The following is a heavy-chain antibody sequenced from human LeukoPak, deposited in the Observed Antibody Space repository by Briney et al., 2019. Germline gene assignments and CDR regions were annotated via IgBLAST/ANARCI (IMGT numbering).Heavy chain of an antibody. V-gene: IGHV3-23*01. CDR1: GFPFSDFA. CDR2: ISGGGDNT. Sequence: GGSLRLSCAVSGFPFSDFAMSWVRQAPGKGLEWVSTISGGGDNTYFADSVKGRFTISRDNSKNTLFLQMVSLRAEDTAVYYCAKFEGALLGNYYMDVWGKGTTVTVTS. J-gene: IGHJ6*03. CDR3: AKFEGALLGNYYMDV.